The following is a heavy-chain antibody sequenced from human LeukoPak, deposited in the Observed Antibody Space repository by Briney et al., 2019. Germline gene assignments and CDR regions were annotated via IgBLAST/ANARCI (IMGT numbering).Heavy chain of an antibody. V-gene: IGHV4-34*01. Sequence: PGGSLRLSCAASGFTFSSYSMNWIRQPPGKGLEWIGEINHSGSTNYNPSLKSRVTISVDTSKNQFSLKLSSVTAADTAVYYCASPDTTVVHRNYAFDIWGQGTMVTVSS. D-gene: IGHD4-23*01. CDR2: INHSGST. J-gene: IGHJ3*02. CDR3: ASPDTTVVHRNYAFDI. CDR1: GFTFSSYS.